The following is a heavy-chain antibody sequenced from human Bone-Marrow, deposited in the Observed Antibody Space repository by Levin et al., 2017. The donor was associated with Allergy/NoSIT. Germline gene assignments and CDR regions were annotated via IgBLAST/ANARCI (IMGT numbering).Heavy chain of an antibody. V-gene: IGHV3-7*01. CDR1: GFTFSSYW. CDR3: ARNVVVMTAITYYYYYGMDV. CDR2: INQEGGEK. D-gene: IGHD2-21*02. J-gene: IGHJ6*02. Sequence: PGGSLRLSCAASGFTFSSYWMTWVRQAPGKGLEWVANINQEGGEKNYVDSVRGRFIISRDNAKNSLFLQMNSLRADDTAMYYCARNVVVMTAITYYYYYGMDVWGQGTTVTVSS.